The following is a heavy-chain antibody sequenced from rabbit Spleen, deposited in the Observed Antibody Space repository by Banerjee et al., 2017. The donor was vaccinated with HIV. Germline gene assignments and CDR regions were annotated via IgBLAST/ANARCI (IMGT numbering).Heavy chain of an antibody. CDR1: GFSFSSNYD. CDR2: INTGTSGST. Sequence: EQLVESGGGLVQPEGSLTLTCTASGFSFSSNYDICWVRQAPGKGLEWIGCINTGTSGSTYYASWAKGRFTITRSTSLNTVTLQLNSLTAADTATYFCARSDNWSTVWGDLWGPGTLVTVS. CDR3: ARSDNWSTVWGDL. J-gene: IGHJ4*01. D-gene: IGHD4-1*01. V-gene: IGHV1S45*01.